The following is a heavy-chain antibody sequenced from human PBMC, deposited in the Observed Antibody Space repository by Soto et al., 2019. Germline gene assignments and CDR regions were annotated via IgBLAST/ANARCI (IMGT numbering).Heavy chain of an antibody. V-gene: IGHV4-34*01. CDR1: GGSFSGYY. J-gene: IGHJ3*02. CDR3: ARDPNGNAFDI. Sequence: QVQLQQWGAGLLKPSETLSLTCAVYGGSFSGYYWSWVRQPPGKGLEWIGEINQSGSTNYDPSLKSRVTIFKDTSKNQVSLRLSSVTAADTAKYFCARDPNGNAFDIWGRGTMVTVSS. CDR2: INQSGST. D-gene: IGHD1-26*01.